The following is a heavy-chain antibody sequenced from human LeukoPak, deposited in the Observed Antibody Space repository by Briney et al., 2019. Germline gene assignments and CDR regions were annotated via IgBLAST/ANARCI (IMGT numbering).Heavy chain of an antibody. CDR3: AINSLGDSSGYDY. CDR1: GDSVTSYY. CDR2: FYSGGRT. J-gene: IGHJ4*02. D-gene: IGHD5-12*01. Sequence: PSETLSLTCTVSGDSVTSYYWSWIRQPPGKGLEWIGYFYSGGRTIYNPSLKGRLTISVDTSKSQFSLKLSSLTAADTAVYYCAINSLGDSSGYDYWGQGTLVTVSS. V-gene: IGHV4-59*08.